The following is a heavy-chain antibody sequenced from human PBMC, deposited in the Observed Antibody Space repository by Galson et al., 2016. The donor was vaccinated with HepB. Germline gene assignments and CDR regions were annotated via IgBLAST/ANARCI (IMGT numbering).Heavy chain of an antibody. J-gene: IGHJ4*01. Sequence: SLRLSCAASGFTFSNYGMHWVRQAPGKGLEWVAGIWCVGSHKYYGDSVTGRVTISRDNSKSTLDLQMDSLRDEDTGIYYCAREVRLYVRAYSGGSFHWLDVWGQGTLVTVSS. CDR3: AREVRLYVRAYSGGSFHWLDV. CDR2: IWCVGSHK. CDR1: GFTFSNYG. V-gene: IGHV3-33*01. D-gene: IGHD3-16*01.